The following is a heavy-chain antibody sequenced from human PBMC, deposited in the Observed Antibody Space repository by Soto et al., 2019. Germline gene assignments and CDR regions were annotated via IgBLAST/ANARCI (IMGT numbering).Heavy chain of an antibody. CDR1: GGTFSSYA. D-gene: IGHD6-6*01. V-gene: IGHV1-69*12. J-gene: IGHJ6*02. Sequence: QVQLVQSGAEVKKPGSSVKVSCKASGGTFSSYAISWVRQAPGQGLEWMGGIIPIFGTANYAQKFQGRVTITADESTSTXXMELSSLRSEDTAVYYCAREKGIAARHYYYYGMDVWGQGTTVTVSS. CDR2: IIPIFGTA. CDR3: AREKGIAARHYYYYGMDV.